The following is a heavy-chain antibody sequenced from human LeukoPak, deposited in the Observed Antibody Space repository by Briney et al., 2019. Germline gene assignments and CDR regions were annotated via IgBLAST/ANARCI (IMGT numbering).Heavy chain of an antibody. Sequence: GGSLRLSCAASGFTFSRYWMSGVRQAPGKGLERVANIKQDGSEKYYMDSVKGRFTISRDNAKNSVYLQMNSLRVEDTAVYYCARDKSVGATPLDYWGPGILVTVSS. J-gene: IGHJ4*02. V-gene: IGHV3-7*05. CDR3: ARDKSVGATPLDY. D-gene: IGHD1-26*01. CDR1: GFTFSRYW. CDR2: IKQDGSEK.